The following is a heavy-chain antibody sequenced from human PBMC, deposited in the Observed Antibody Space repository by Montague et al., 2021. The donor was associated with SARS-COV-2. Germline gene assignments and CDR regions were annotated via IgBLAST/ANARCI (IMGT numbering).Heavy chain of an antibody. V-gene: IGHV2-70*01. D-gene: IGHD6-13*01. CDR2: IDWDDDK. CDR3: ARMEAAAVGSGPYQYDGMDS. J-gene: IGHJ6*02. CDR1: GFSLSTGGMC. Sequence: PALVKPTQTLTLTCTFSGFSLSTGGMCVSWIRQPPGKALEWLALIDWDDDKYYSTSLKTRLTISKDTSKNQVVLTMTNMDPVDTATYYCARMEAAAVGSGPYQYDGMDSWGQGTTGTGAS.